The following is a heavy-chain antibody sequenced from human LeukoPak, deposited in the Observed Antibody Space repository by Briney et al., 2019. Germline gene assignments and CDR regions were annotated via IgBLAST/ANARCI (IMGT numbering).Heavy chain of an antibody. D-gene: IGHD3-10*01. CDR1: GGSISSYY. CDR2: IYTSGST. CDR3: AREFGELFIPVFDY. Sequence: SETLSLTCTVSGGSISSYYWSWIRQPAGKGLEWIGRIYTSGSTNYNPSLKSRVTMSVDTSKNQFYLKLSSVTAADTAVYYCAREFGELFIPVFDYWGQGTLVTVSS. J-gene: IGHJ4*02. V-gene: IGHV4-4*07.